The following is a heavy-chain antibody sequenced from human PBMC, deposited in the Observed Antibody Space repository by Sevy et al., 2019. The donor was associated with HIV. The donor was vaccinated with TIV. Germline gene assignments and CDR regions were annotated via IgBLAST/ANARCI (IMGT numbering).Heavy chain of an antibody. V-gene: IGHV4-39*01. D-gene: IGHD3-16*01. CDR3: ARSPIAASGAKFDT. Sequence: SETLSLTCTVSGDSIRRSDDYWGWIRQPPEKGLEWIGSVYSSGSSYSNPSFKSRVTMSIDTSVNLFSLKLTSVTAADTALYYCARSPIAASGAKFDTWGPGTLVTVSS. CDR1: GDSIRRSDDY. CDR2: VYSSGSS. J-gene: IGHJ5*02.